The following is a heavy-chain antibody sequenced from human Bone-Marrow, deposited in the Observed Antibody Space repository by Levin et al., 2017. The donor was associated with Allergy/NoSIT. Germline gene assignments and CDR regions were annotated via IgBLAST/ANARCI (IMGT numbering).Heavy chain of an antibody. Sequence: GGSLRLSCTASGFTFGDYAMSWVRQAPGKGLEWVGFIRSKAYGGTTEYAASVKGRFTISRDDSKSIAYLQMNSLKTEDTAVYYCTRDRITMVRGVKKDYYYYYGMDVWGQGTTVTVSS. CDR2: IRSKAYGGTT. CDR3: TRDRITMVRGVKKDYYYYYGMDV. CDR1: GFTFGDYA. J-gene: IGHJ6*02. V-gene: IGHV3-49*04. D-gene: IGHD3-10*01.